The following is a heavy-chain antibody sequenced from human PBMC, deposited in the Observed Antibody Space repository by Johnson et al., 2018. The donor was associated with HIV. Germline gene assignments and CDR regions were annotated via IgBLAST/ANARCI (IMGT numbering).Heavy chain of an antibody. J-gene: IGHJ3*01. CDR1: GFTFSSYG. CDR3: AKDRIRSTAPDTFDV. V-gene: IGHV3-23*04. CDR2: ISGSGDSA. D-gene: IGHD5-18*01. Sequence: VQLVESGGGLVQPGGSLRLSCAASGFTFSSYGMHWVRQAPGKGLEWVSAISGSGDSAYYADSVKGRFPISRDNSKNTLYLQMDSLRAVDTAVFYCAKDRIRSTAPDTFDVWGQGTMVTVSS.